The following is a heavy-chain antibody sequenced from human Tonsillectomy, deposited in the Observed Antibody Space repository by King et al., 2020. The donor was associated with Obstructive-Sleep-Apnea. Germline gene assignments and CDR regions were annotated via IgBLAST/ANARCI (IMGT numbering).Heavy chain of an antibody. CDR1: GLPFSSYA. Sequence: VQLVESGGGLVQPGGPLGLSGAASGLPFSSYARSGVRRAPGRGLEWVPAFSGSGGGTYYADSVRGRFTISRDNSKTTLYLQMNSLRAEDTAVYYCAKLPYYDILTGYYIPYYFDYWGQGTLVTVSS. D-gene: IGHD3-9*01. J-gene: IGHJ4*02. V-gene: IGHV3-23*04. CDR3: AKLPYYDILTGYYIPYYFDY. CDR2: FSGSGGGT.